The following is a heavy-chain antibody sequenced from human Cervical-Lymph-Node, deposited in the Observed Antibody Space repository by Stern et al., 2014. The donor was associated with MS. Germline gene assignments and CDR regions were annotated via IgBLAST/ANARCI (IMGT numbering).Heavy chain of an antibody. V-gene: IGHV1-18*04. D-gene: IGHD5-18*01. CDR3: ARDDPTWIQLWFLDY. J-gene: IGHJ4*02. CDR1: GYTFTSYG. CDR2: ISAYNGNT. Sequence: QVQLVESGAEVKKPGASVKVSCKASGYTFTSYGISWVRQAPGQGLEWMGWISAYNGNTNYAQKLQGRVTMTTDTSTSTAYMELRSRRSDDTAVYYCARDDPTWIQLWFLDYWGQGTLVTVSS.